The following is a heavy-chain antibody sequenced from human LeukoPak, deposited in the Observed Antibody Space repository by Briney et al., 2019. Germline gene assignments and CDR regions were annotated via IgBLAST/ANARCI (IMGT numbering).Heavy chain of an antibody. J-gene: IGHJ6*02. V-gene: IGHV4-59*01. CDR1: GGSFSGYY. CDR2: IYYSGST. CDR3: ARDVPYYGMDV. Sequence: SETLSLTCAVYGGSFSGYYWSWIRQPPGKGLEWIGYIYYSGSTNYNPSLKSRVTISVDTSKNQFSLKLSSVTAADTAVYYCARDVPYYGMDVWGQGTTVTVSS.